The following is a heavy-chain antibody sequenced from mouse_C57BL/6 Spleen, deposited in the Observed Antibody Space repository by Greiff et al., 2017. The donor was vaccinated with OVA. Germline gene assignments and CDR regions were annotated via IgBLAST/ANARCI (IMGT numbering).Heavy chain of an antibody. CDR2: IYPRSGNT. CDR1: GYTFTSYG. V-gene: IGHV1-81*01. Sequence: QVHVKQSGAELARPGASVKLSCKASGYTFTSYGISWVKQRTGQGLEWIGEIYPRSGNTYYNEKFKGKATLTADKSSSTAYMELRSLTSEDSAVYFCARAAYYSNPWYFDVWGTGTTVTVSS. D-gene: IGHD2-5*01. CDR3: ARAAYYSNPWYFDV. J-gene: IGHJ1*03.